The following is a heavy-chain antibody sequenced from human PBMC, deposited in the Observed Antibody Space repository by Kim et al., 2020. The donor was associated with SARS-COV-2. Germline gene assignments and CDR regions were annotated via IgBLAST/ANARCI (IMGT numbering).Heavy chain of an antibody. V-gene: IGHV3-23*01. D-gene: IGHD2-2*01. CDR1: GFTLSSYS. Sequence: GGSLRLSCAASGFTLSSYSMSWVRQVPGKGLEWVSAIIARGDFMSSANSVKGRFTVTRDSSNNTLYLQMNNLRDEDAGVYFCAKNVVDRGAGVWGQGTLVTVSS. CDR2: IIARGDFM. CDR3: AKNVVDRGAGV. J-gene: IGHJ4*03.